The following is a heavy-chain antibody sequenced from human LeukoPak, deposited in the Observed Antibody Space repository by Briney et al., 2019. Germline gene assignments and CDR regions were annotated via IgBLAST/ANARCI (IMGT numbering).Heavy chain of an antibody. Sequence: GGSLRLSCAASGFTFSSYSMNWVRQAPGKGLEWVSYISSSSTIYYADSVKGRFTISRDNAKNSLYLQMNSLRAEDTAVYYCARDHEDSSSWYRVYYFDYWGQGTLVTVSS. CDR3: ARDHEDSSSWYRVYYFDY. CDR2: ISSSSTI. J-gene: IGHJ4*02. CDR1: GFTFSSYS. D-gene: IGHD6-13*01. V-gene: IGHV3-48*01.